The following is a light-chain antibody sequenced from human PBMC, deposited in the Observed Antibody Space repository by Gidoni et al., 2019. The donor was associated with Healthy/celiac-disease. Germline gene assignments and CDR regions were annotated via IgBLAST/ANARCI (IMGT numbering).Light chain of an antibody. CDR2: GSS. CDR3: QESNSTPLT. V-gene: IGKV1-39*01. CDR1: QDLVRF. J-gene: IGKJ4*01. Sequence: IQMTQSPSSLSASVRDRVTIACRASQDLVRFLNWYPHKPGNAPKLLVYGSSILHSGVPSRFSGSGSGTDFSLTISSLEPEDFATYYCQESNSTPLTFGGGTKVEIK.